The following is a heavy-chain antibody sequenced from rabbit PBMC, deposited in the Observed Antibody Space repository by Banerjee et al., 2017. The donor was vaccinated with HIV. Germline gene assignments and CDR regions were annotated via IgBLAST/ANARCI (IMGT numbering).Heavy chain of an antibody. V-gene: IGHV1S45*01. Sequence: QEQLEESGGGLVQPEGSLALTCKASGFSFSSYYYMCWVRQAPGKGLELIACIDTGDDSTAYASWAKGRFTISKTSSTTVTLQMTSLTAADTATYFCARELVVVLMGLGYYGMDLWGQGTLVTVS. D-gene: IGHD8-1*01. CDR3: ARELVVVLMGLGYYGMDL. CDR1: GFSFSSYYY. J-gene: IGHJ6*01. CDR2: IDTGDDST.